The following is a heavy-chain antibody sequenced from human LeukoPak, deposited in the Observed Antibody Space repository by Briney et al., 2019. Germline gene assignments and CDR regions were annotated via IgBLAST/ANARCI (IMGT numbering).Heavy chain of an antibody. CDR3: ARRGKNYYGSGTYY. J-gene: IGHJ4*02. CDR2: IDPSDSYT. V-gene: IGHV5-10-1*01. D-gene: IGHD3-10*01. Sequence: VESLEISCKGSGYSFTSYWISWVRQMPGKGLEWMGRIDPSDSYTNSSPSFQGHVTISADKSISTAYLQWSSLKASDTAMYYCARRGKNYYGSGTYYWGQATQFTVSS. CDR1: GYSFTSYW.